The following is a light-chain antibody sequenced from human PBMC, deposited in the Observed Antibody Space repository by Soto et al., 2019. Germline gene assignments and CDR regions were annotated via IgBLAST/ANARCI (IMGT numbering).Light chain of an antibody. J-gene: IGKJ5*01. V-gene: IGKV3-15*01. CDR2: GAS. CDR3: QQYNNLPPIP. CDR1: QSVSSN. Sequence: EVVMKQSPATLSVYPGERATLSCRASQSVSSNLAWYQQKPGQAPRLLIYGASTRATGIPARFSGSGSGTEFTLTVSSLQSEDFAVYYCQQYNNLPPIPFGQ.